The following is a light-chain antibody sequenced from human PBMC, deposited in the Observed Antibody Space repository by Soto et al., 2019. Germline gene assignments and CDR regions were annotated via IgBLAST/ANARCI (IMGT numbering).Light chain of an antibody. Sequence: EIVLTQSPATLSLSPGGRATISCRASQSISTYLAWYQQRPGQAPRLLIYGASTKATGIPARFSGRGSGTDFTLTISSLQSEDVAVYYCQQYNDWAPFTFGPGTKVDIK. CDR2: GAS. J-gene: IGKJ3*01. V-gene: IGKV3-15*01. CDR1: QSISTY. CDR3: QQYNDWAPFT.